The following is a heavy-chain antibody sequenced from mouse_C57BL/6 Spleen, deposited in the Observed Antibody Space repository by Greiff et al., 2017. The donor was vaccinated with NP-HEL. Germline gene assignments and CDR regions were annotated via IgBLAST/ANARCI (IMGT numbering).Heavy chain of an antibody. V-gene: IGHV1-63*01. D-gene: IGHD1-1*01. Sequence: QVQLQQSGAELVRPGTSVKMSCKASGYTFTNYWIGWAKQRPGHGLEWIGDIYPGGGYTNYNEKFKGKATLTADKSSSTAYMQFSSLTSKDSAIYYCARDYGSSYWYFDVWGTGTTVTVSS. CDR3: ARDYGSSYWYFDV. CDR2: IYPGGGYT. CDR1: GYTFTNYW. J-gene: IGHJ1*03.